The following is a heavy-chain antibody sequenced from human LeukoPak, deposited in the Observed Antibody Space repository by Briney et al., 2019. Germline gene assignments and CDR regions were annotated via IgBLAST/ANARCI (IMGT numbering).Heavy chain of an antibody. D-gene: IGHD1-26*01. V-gene: IGHV3-21*01. Sequence: GGSLRLSCAASGFTFSSYSMNWVRQAPGKGLEWVSSISSSSSYIYYADSVKGRFTISRDNAKNSLYLQMNSLRAEDTAVYYCARDGIVGASFDNWGQGTLVTVSS. CDR1: GFTFSSYS. CDR2: ISSSSSYI. CDR3: ARDGIVGASFDN. J-gene: IGHJ4*02.